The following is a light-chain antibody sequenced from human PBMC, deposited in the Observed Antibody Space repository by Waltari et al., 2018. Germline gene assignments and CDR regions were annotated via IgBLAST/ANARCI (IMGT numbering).Light chain of an antibody. CDR3: QHRRNWPPYT. Sequence: EIVLTQSPATLSLSPGERATLSCRASESIGIYLTWYQHKPGQAPRLLIYDASNRATGIPARLSGGGSGRDCTLTINSLEPEDFTVYYCQHRRNWPPYTFGQGTKLEIK. CDR1: ESIGIY. V-gene: IGKV3-11*02. CDR2: DAS. J-gene: IGKJ2*01.